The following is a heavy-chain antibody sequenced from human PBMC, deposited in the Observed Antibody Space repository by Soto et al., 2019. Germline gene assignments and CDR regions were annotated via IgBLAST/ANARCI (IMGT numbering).Heavy chain of an antibody. V-gene: IGHV4-34*01. J-gene: IGHJ4*02. CDR2: IKDGGST. Sequence: QVQLQQWGAGLLKPSETLSLTCAVNGGSLSGYYWSWIRQPPGKGLEWIGEIKDGGSTNYSPSLRGRVTISADTSNNQFSLRLNSVTAADTAVYFCARGQEGIVATHWDQGTLVTVSS. CDR3: ARGQEGIVATH. D-gene: IGHD5-12*01. CDR1: GGSLSGYY.